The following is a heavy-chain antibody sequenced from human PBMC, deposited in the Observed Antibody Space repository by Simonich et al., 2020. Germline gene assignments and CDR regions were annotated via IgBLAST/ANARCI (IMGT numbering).Heavy chain of an antibody. CDR3: ARVRFEAFDI. Sequence: QVQLVQSGAEVKKPGASVKVSCKASGYTFTGYYMHWVRQAPGQGLEGMGWINPTSGGTNCAQKCQGRVTMTRDTAISTAYMELSRLRSDDTAVYYCARVRFEAFDIWGQGTMVTVSS. CDR1: GYTFTGYY. J-gene: IGHJ3*02. V-gene: IGHV1-2*02. CDR2: INPTSGGT.